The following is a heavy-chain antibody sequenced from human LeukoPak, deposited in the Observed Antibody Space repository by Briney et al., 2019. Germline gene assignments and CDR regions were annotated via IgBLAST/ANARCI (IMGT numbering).Heavy chain of an antibody. CDR3: ASDYGGNLPDAFDI. D-gene: IGHD4-23*01. J-gene: IGHJ3*02. V-gene: IGHV3-7*05. CDR2: IKQDGSEK. CDR1: GFTFRRYW. Sequence: GGSLRLSCAASGFTFRRYWMSWARQASGKGLEWVANIKQDGSEKCYVDSVKGRFTISRDNAKNSLYLQMNSLRAEDTAVYYCASDYGGNLPDAFDIWGQGTMVTVSS.